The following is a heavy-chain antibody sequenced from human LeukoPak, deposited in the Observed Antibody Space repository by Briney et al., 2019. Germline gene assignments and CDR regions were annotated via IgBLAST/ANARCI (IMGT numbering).Heavy chain of an antibody. CDR1: GFTFSSYA. CDR3: ASIFGVVRNPFDY. J-gene: IGHJ4*02. Sequence: GGSLRLSCAASGFTFSSYAMSWVRQAPGKELEWVSAISGSGGSAYYADSVKGRFTISRDNSKNTLYLQMNSLRAEDTAVYYCASIFGVVRNPFDYWGQGTLVTVSS. CDR2: ISGSGGSA. D-gene: IGHD3-3*01. V-gene: IGHV3-23*01.